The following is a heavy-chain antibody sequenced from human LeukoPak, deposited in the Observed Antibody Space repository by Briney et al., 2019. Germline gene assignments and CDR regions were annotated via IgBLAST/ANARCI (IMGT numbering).Heavy chain of an antibody. V-gene: IGHV4-39*01. CDR3: ARGKSGSYSRDWFDP. CDR2: VFYSGTA. CDR1: GDSIRSSDYY. Sequence: SETLSLTCSVSGDSIRSSDYYWGWIRQPPGKGLEWIGNVFYSGTAHSNPSLKSRVTMSADTSKNQFSLKLSSVTAADTAVYYCARGKSGSYSRDWFDPWGQGTLVTVSS. D-gene: IGHD1-26*01. J-gene: IGHJ5*02.